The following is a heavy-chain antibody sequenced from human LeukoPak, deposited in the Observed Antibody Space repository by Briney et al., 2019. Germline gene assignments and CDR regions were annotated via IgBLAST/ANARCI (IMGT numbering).Heavy chain of an antibody. CDR1: GGSISSYY. J-gene: IGHJ5*02. CDR3: ARTRDEGGTFGSGSYYTNWFDP. Sequence: SETLSLTCTVSGGSISSYYWSWIRQPPGKGLEWIGYIYYSGSTNYNPSLKSRVTISVDTPKNQFSLKLRSVTAADTAVYYCARTRDEGGTFGSGSYYTNWFDPWGQGTLVTVSS. CDR2: IYYSGST. D-gene: IGHD3-10*01. V-gene: IGHV4-59*08.